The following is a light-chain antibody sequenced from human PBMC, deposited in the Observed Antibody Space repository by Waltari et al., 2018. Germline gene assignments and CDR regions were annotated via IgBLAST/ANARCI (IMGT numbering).Light chain of an antibody. CDR1: ATDIGPYTY. J-gene: IGLJ2*01. CDR3: SSYVSAYTFVL. Sequence: QSVLTPPAPVSGSPGQSIPISCFGTATDIGPYTYVPWYQQFPGNAPKLMIFDVNKRPLGVPDRFSASKSANTASLTISGLQAEDEADYYCSSYVSAYTFVLFGGGTKLTVL. V-gene: IGLV2-14*03. CDR2: DVN.